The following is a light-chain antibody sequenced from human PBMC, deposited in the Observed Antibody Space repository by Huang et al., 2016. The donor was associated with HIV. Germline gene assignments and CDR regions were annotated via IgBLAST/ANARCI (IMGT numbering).Light chain of an antibody. CDR3: RQLIAYPGT. Sequence: IQLTQSPSSLCASVGDRVTITCRAIPDIISYLAWDQQKPGKTPKLLIYAASTLESGVPSRFSGSGSGTDFTLTINNVQPEDLAAYYCRQLIAYPGTFGRGTNVDV. CDR1: PDIISY. CDR2: AAS. V-gene: IGKV1-9*01. J-gene: IGKJ3*01.